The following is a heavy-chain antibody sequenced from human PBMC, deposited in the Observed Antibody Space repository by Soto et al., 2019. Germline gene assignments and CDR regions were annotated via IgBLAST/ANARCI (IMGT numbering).Heavy chain of an antibody. CDR2: IWYDGSNK. CDR3: ARGPMITFGGVDLDY. CDR1: GFTFSSYG. Sequence: GGSLRLSCAASGFTFSSYGMHRVRQAPGKGLEWVAVIWYDGSNKYYADSVKGRFTISRDNSKNTLYLQMNSLRAEDTAVYYCARGPMITFGGVDLDYWGQGTLVTVSS. V-gene: IGHV3-33*01. D-gene: IGHD3-16*01. J-gene: IGHJ4*02.